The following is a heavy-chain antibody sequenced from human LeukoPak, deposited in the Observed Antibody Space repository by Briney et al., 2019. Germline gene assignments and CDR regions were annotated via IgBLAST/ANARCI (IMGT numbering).Heavy chain of an antibody. CDR2: ISSSSNTI. CDR3: VNSGLMAN. Sequence: GGSLRLSCTASGFSFSNSEMNWVRQAPGRGLEWISYISSSSNTIYYADSVKGRFTISRDNAKNTLYLQMNSLRAEDTAIYYCVNSGLMANWGQGTLVTVSS. CDR1: GFSFSNSE. D-gene: IGHD5-24*01. J-gene: IGHJ4*02. V-gene: IGHV3-48*03.